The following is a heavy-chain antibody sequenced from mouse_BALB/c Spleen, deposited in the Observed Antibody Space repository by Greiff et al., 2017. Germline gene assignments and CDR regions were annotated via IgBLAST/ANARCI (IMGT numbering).Heavy chain of an antibody. CDR1: GFSLTGYG. CDR2: IWGDGST. Sequence: VMLVESGPGLVAPSQSLSITCTVSGFSLTGYGVNWVRQSPGKGLEWLGMIWGDGSTDYNSALKSRLSISKDNSKSQVVVKMNSLQTDDTARYYCARDYYGSSWYFDVWGAGTTVTVSS. J-gene: IGHJ1*01. V-gene: IGHV2-6-7*01. D-gene: IGHD1-1*01. CDR3: ARDYYGSSWYFDV.